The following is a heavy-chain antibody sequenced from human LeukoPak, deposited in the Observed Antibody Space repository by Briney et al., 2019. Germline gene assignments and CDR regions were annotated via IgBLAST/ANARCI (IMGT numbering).Heavy chain of an antibody. Sequence: ASVKVSCKASGYTFTGYYMHWVRQAPGQGLEWMGWINPNSGGTNYAQKFQGRVTITRNTSISTAYMELSSLKSDDTAVYYCARRLGLRWDLQAFDIWGQGTMVTVSS. D-gene: IGHD4-23*01. CDR3: ARRLGLRWDLQAFDI. J-gene: IGHJ3*02. V-gene: IGHV1-2*02. CDR2: INPNSGGT. CDR1: GYTFTGYY.